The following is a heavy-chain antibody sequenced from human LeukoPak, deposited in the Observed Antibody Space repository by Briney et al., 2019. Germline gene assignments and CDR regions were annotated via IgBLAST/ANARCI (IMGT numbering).Heavy chain of an antibody. D-gene: IGHD3-22*01. Sequence: SETLSLTCAVYGGSFSGYYWSWIRQPPGKGLEWIGEINHSGSTNYNPSLKSRVTISVDTSKNQFSLKLSSVTAADTAVYYCALSSGNLGYYFDYWGQGTLVTVSS. CDR1: GGSFSGYY. V-gene: IGHV4-34*01. J-gene: IGHJ4*02. CDR3: ALSSGNLGYYFDY. CDR2: INHSGST.